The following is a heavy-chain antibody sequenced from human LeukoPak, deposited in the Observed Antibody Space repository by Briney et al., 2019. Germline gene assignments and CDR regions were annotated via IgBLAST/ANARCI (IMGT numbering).Heavy chain of an antibody. CDR1: GYTFTGYY. V-gene: IGHV1-2*02. D-gene: IGHD2-8*01. CDR3: ARVSDIALMVYAN. J-gene: IGHJ4*02. CDR2: INPNSGGT. Sequence: GASVKVSCKASGYTFTGYYMHWVRQAPGQGLEWMGWINPNSGGTNYAQKFQGRVTMTRDTSISTAYMELSRLRSDDTAVYYCARVSDIALMVYANWGQGTLVTVSS.